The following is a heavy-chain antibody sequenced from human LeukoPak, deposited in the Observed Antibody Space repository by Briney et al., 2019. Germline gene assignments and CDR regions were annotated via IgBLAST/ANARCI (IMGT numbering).Heavy chain of an antibody. V-gene: IGHV3-30-3*01. CDR1: GFTFSSYA. CDR3: AKDKGINGAEVLDY. J-gene: IGHJ4*02. CDR2: ISYDGSNK. Sequence: GGSLRLSCAASGFTFSSYAMHWVRQAPGKGLEWVAVISYDGSNKYYADSVKGRFTISRDNSKNTLYLQMNSLRAEDTAVYYCAKDKGINGAEVLDYWGQGTLVTVTS. D-gene: IGHD7-27*01.